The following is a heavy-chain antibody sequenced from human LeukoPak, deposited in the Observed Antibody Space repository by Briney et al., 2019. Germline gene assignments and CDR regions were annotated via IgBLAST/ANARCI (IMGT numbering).Heavy chain of an antibody. CDR1: GFTFSSYG. CDR2: ISYDGSNK. Sequence: GGSLRLSCAASGFTFSSYGMHWVRQAPGKGLEWVAVISYDGSNKYYADSVKGRFTISRDNSKNTLYLQMNSLRAKDTAVYYCAKDLGMVRGVNPYYFDYWGQGTLVTVSS. J-gene: IGHJ4*02. V-gene: IGHV3-30*18. D-gene: IGHD3-10*01. CDR3: AKDLGMVRGVNPYYFDY.